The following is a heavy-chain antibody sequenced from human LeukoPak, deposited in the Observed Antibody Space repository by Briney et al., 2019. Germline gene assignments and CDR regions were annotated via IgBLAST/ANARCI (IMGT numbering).Heavy chain of an antibody. CDR2: IYYSGST. Sequence: SETLSLTCSVSGDSISSSSSYWGWIRQPPGKGLEWIGSIYYSGSTYYNTSLKSRVTISVDTSKNQFSLKLSSVTAADTAVYYCARVSPRPRSGSYLDYWGQGTLVTVSS. CDR3: ARVSPRPRSGSYLDY. D-gene: IGHD1-26*01. CDR1: GDSISSSSSY. V-gene: IGHV4-39*07. J-gene: IGHJ4*02.